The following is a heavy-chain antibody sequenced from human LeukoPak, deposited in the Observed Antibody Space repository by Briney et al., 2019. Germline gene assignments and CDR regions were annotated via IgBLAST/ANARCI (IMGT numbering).Heavy chain of an antibody. CDR2: ISSSGSTI. V-gene: IGHV3-11*01. CDR1: GFTFSNYD. J-gene: IGHJ1*01. D-gene: IGHD5-18*01. CDR3: ARSTRRDTEVALAEYFQH. Sequence: GGSLRLSCAASGFTFSNYDMHWVRQAPGKGLEWVSYISSSGSTIYYADSVKGRFTISRDNAQNSLSLQMNSLRAEDTAVYYCARSTRRDTEVALAEYFQHWGQGTLVTVSS.